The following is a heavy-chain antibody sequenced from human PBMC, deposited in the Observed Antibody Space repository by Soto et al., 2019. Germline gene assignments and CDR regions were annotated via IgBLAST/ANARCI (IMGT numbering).Heavy chain of an antibody. J-gene: IGHJ5*02. Sequence: EVQLVESGGGLVKPGGSLRLSCAASGFTFSNAWMSWVRQAPGKGLEWVGRIKSKTDGGTTDYAAPVKGRFTISRDDSKNTLDLQRNSLKTEDTAGYYGTKEENYGSGSYFGPWGQGTLGTVAS. D-gene: IGHD3-10*01. V-gene: IGHV3-15*01. CDR2: IKSKTDGGTT. CDR3: TKEENYGSGSYFGP. CDR1: GFTFSNAW.